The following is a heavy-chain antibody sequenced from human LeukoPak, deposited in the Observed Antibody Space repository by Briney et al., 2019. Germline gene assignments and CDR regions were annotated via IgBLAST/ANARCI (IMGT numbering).Heavy chain of an antibody. J-gene: IGHJ4*02. CDR1: GFTFSSYA. CDR3: AKDPGYSYGYMFYFEY. V-gene: IGHV3-23*01. D-gene: IGHD5-18*01. Sequence: TGGSLRLSCAASGFTFSSYAMSWVRQAPGKGLEWVSAISGSGGSTYYADSVKGRFTISRDNSKNTLYLQMNSLRAEDTAVYYCAKDPGYSYGYMFYFEYWGQGTLVTVSS. CDR2: ISGSGGST.